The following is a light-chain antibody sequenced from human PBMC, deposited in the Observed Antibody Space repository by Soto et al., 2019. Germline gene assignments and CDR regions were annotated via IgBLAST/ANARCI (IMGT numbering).Light chain of an antibody. CDR3: QQYDSLIT. Sequence: DIQMTQSPSTLSASVGDRVTITCRASQSISTWLAWYQQKPGQAPKLLLYDVSSLESGVPSRFSGSGSGTEFTLTISSLQPDDFATYDCQQYDSLITFGQGTRLEIK. CDR1: QSISTW. CDR2: DVS. V-gene: IGKV1-5*01. J-gene: IGKJ5*01.